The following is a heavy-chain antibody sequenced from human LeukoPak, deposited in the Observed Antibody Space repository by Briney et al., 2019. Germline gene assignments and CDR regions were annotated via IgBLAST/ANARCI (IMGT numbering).Heavy chain of an antibody. Sequence: SETLSLTCAVYGGSFSGYYWSWIRQPPGKGLEWTGEINHSGSTNYNPSLKSRVTISVDTSKNQFSLKLSSVTAADTAVYYCARSSSPAFFDYWGQGTLVTVSS. CDR3: ARSSSPAFFDY. V-gene: IGHV4-34*01. D-gene: IGHD6-13*01. J-gene: IGHJ4*02. CDR1: GGSFSGYY. CDR2: INHSGST.